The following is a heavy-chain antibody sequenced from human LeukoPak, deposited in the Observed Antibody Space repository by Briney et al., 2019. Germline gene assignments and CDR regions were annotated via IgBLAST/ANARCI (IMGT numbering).Heavy chain of an antibody. D-gene: IGHD5-18*01. CDR1: GGTFSSYA. V-gene: IGHV1-69*05. J-gene: IGHJ4*02. CDR2: IIPIFGTA. Sequence: GASVKVSCKASGGTFSSYAISWVRQAPGQGLEWMGGIIPIFGTANYAQKFQGRVTITTDESTSTAYMELSSLRSEDTAVYYCARVSSRYSYGLDYWGQGTLVTVSS. CDR3: ARVSSRYSYGLDY.